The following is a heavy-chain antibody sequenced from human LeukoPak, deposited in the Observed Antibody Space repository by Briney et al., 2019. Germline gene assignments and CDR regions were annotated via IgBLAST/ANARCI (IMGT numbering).Heavy chain of an antibody. D-gene: IGHD2-15*01. CDR2: ISAYNSNT. Sequence: ASVKVSCKASGYTFTSYGISWVRQAPGQGLEWMGWISAYNSNTNYAQKLQGRVTMTTDTSTSTAYMELRILRSDDTAVYYCARDGDIVVVVAATNPLYFDCWGQGTLVTVSS. CDR3: ARDGDIVVVVAATNPLYFDC. V-gene: IGHV1-18*04. CDR1: GYTFTSYG. J-gene: IGHJ4*02.